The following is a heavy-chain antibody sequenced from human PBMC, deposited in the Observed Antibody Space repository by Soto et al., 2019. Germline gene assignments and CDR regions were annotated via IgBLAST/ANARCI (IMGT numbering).Heavy chain of an antibody. J-gene: IGHJ4*02. CDR3: ARDLGWVFDS. V-gene: IGHV3-48*02. CDR2: ISGGGRPI. Sequence: EVQLVESGGGSVQPGGSLRLSCAASGFTFSTFSMNWVRQAPGRGLEWISYISGGGRPISSADAVKGRFTISRDNAKNTLYLQMDSLTDEDTAVYYCARDLGWVFDSWGQGTLVTVSS. D-gene: IGHD6-19*01. CDR1: GFTFSTFS.